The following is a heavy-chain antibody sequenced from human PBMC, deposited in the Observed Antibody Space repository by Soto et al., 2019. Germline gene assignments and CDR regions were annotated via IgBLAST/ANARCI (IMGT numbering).Heavy chain of an antibody. J-gene: IGHJ4*02. V-gene: IGHV4-34*01. CDR3: ARVISVDTAMANDY. D-gene: IGHD5-18*01. CDR1: GGSFSGYY. Sequence: SETLSLTCAVYGGSFSGYYWSWIRQPPGKGLEWIGEINHSGSTNYNPSLKSRVTISVDTSKNQFSLKLSSVTAADTAVYYCARVISVDTAMANDYWGQGTLVTVPQ. CDR2: INHSGST.